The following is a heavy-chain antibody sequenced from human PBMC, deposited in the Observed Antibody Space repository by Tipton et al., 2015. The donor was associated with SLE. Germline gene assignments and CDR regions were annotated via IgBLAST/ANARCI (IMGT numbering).Heavy chain of an antibody. V-gene: IGHV4-4*08. Sequence: TLSLTCTVSGGSISSYYWSWIRQPPGKGLEWIGSIYSSWGTNYNPSLKSRVTISVDTSKNQFSLNLSSVTAADTAVYYCARDPGGATAEYFQHWGQGTLVTVSS. CDR3: ARDPGGATAEYFQH. CDR1: GGSISSYY. D-gene: IGHD1-26*01. CDR2: IYSSWGT. J-gene: IGHJ1*01.